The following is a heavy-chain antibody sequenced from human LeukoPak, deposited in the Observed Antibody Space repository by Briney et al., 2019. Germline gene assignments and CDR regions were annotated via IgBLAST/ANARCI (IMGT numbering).Heavy chain of an antibody. CDR3: AREDRWVVAGYGMDV. J-gene: IGHJ6*02. CDR2: TQYSGST. V-gene: IGHV4-31*03. CDR1: VGPYSSGGYY. D-gene: IGHD2-2*01. Sequence: SHTLSLPRTVSVGPYSSGGYYCSWIRQHPGKGLEWIGHTQYSGSTYYSPCLKSRVTISVDTSKDQFSLKLSSVTAADTAVYYCAREDRWVVAGYGMDVWGQGTKVTVSS.